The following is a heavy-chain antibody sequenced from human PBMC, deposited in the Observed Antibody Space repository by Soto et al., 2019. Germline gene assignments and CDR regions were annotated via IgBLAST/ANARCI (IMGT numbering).Heavy chain of an antibody. J-gene: IGHJ4*02. Sequence: QVQLVQSGAEVKKPGASVKVSCKASGYTFTSYDINWVRQATGQGLEWMGWLNPNRGNTGYAQKFQGRVTMTRNTTMNTTYMGLSSLGSEDTAVDYSAGEKVGAKDHWAQGPLVTVSS. CDR3: AGEKVGAKDH. D-gene: IGHD1-26*01. V-gene: IGHV1-8*01. CDR2: LNPNRGNT. CDR1: GYTFTSYD.